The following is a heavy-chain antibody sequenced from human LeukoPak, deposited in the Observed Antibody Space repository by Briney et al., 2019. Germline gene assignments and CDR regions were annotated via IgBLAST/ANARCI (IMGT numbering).Heavy chain of an antibody. CDR1: GYTFTSYD. V-gene: IGHV1-8*01. Sequence: ASVKVSCKASGYTFTSYDINWVRQATGQGLEWMGWMNPNSGNTGFAQKFQGRVTMTRNTSISTAYMELSSLRSEDTAVYYCAREGYSGYEVWFDPWGQGTLVTVSS. J-gene: IGHJ5*02. D-gene: IGHD5-12*01. CDR2: MNPNSGNT. CDR3: AREGYSGYEVWFDP.